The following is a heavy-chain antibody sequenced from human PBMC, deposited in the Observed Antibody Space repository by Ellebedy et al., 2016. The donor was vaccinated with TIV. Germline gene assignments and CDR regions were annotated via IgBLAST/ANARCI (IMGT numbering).Heavy chain of an antibody. Sequence: GGSLRLSCAASGFTFSGSAMYWVRQASGNGLEWVGRIRSKGNNYATAYAASVRGRFTISRDDSKSTTYLQMSSLKTEDTAVYYCSRLGIVDAHPYYGLDVWGQGTTVTVSS. CDR1: GFTFSGSA. CDR3: SRLGIVDAHPYYGLDV. D-gene: IGHD2-21*01. J-gene: IGHJ6*02. V-gene: IGHV3-73*01. CDR2: IRSKGNNYAT.